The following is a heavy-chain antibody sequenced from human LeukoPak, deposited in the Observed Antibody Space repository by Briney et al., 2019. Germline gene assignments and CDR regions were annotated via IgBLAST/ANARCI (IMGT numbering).Heavy chain of an antibody. CDR3: ARVRGIDFWSGSYDY. D-gene: IGHD3-3*01. V-gene: IGHV3-7*01. CDR1: GFTFSSYW. CDR2: IKQDGSEK. J-gene: IGHJ4*02. Sequence: QPGGSLRLSCAASGFTFSSYWMSWVRQAPGKGLEWVANIKQDGSEKYYVDSVKGRFTMSRDNAKNSLYLQMNSLRAEDTAVYYCARVRGIDFWSGSYDYWGQGTLVTVSS.